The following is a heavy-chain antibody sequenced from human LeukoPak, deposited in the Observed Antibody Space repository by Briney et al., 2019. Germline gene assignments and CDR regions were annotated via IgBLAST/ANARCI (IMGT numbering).Heavy chain of an antibody. V-gene: IGHV3-23*01. CDR3: ARGPPWYFDL. CDR1: GFTFSSYG. D-gene: IGHD6-25*01. Sequence: GGSLRLSCAASGFTFSSYGMNWVRQAPGKGLEWVSAITGSGGSTYYADSVKGRFTISRDSSKNTLYLQMNSLRAEDTAVYYCARGPPWYFDLWGRGTLVTVSS. J-gene: IGHJ2*01. CDR2: ITGSGGST.